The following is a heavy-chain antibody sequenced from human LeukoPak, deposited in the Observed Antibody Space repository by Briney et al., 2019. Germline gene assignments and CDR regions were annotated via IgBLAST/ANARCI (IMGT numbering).Heavy chain of an antibody. V-gene: IGHV4-30-2*01. CDR1: GGSISNGGYS. CDR3: AKGYYYGSGTYADPFDF. CDR2: IHHSGST. Sequence: SETLSLTCAVSGGSISNGGYSWNWIRQPPGKGLEWIGCIHHSGSTSYNPSLKSRVTISVDRSKNQFSLKLSSVTAADTAVYYCAKGYYYGSGTYADPFDFWGQGALVTVSS. D-gene: IGHD3-10*01. J-gene: IGHJ4*02.